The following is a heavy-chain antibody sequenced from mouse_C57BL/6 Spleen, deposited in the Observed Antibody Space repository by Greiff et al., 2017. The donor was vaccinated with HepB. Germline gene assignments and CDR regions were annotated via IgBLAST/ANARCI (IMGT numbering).Heavy chain of an antibody. CDR1: GFTFSDYG. V-gene: IGHV5-17*01. CDR2: ISSGSSTI. D-gene: IGHD1-1*01. J-gene: IGHJ1*03. CDR3: ANHYYGSSYWYFDV. Sequence: EVKVVESGGGLVKPGGSLKLSCAASGFTFSDYGMHWVRQAPEKGLEWVAYISSGSSTIYYADTVKGRFTISRDNAKNTLFLQMTSLRSEDTAMYYCANHYYGSSYWYFDVWGTGTTVTVSS.